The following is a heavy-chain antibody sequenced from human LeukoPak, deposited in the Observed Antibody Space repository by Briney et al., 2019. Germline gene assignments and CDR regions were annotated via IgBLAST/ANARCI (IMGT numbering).Heavy chain of an antibody. CDR2: INPNSGGT. Sequence: ASVKVSCKASGYTFTGYYIHWVRQAPGQGLECVGWINPNSGGTNYAQKFQGRVTMTRDTSISTAYMELSRLRSEDTAVYYCASSEMATIDYYYMDVWGKGTTVTVSS. V-gene: IGHV1-2*02. CDR1: GYTFTGYY. D-gene: IGHD5-24*01. J-gene: IGHJ6*03. CDR3: ASSEMATIDYYYMDV.